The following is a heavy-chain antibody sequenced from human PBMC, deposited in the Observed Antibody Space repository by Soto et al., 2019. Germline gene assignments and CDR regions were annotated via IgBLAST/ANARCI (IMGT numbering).Heavy chain of an antibody. D-gene: IGHD5-12*01. CDR3: ASNRRSRWLHYYGMDV. CDR1: GGTFSSYA. V-gene: IGHV1-69*12. Sequence: QVQLVQSGAEVKKPGSSVKVSCKASGGTFSSYAISWVRQAPGQGLEWMGGIIPIFGTANYAQKFQGRVTITADESTSRAYMELSSLRSEDTAVYYCASNRRSRWLHYYGMDVWGQGTTVTVSS. J-gene: IGHJ6*02. CDR2: IIPIFGTA.